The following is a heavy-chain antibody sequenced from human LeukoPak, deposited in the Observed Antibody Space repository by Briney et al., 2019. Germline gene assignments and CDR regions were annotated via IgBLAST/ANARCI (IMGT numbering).Heavy chain of an antibody. J-gene: IGHJ6*02. Sequence: GGSLRLSWAASGFTFSSYAMSCVRQAPGKGLEWVSAISGSGDNTYYADSVKGRFTISRDNSKNTLYLQMNSLTAEDTAVYYCAKILTTVTSYYYGMDVWGQGTTVTVSS. CDR1: GFTFSSYA. CDR3: AKILTTVTSYYYGMDV. CDR2: ISGSGDNT. V-gene: IGHV3-23*01. D-gene: IGHD4-17*01.